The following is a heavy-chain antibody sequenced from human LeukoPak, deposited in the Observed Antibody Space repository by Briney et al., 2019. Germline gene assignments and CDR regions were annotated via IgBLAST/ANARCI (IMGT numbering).Heavy chain of an antibody. D-gene: IGHD2-2*01. Sequence: SQTLSLTCTVSGGSISSSSYHWGWIRQPPGTGLDWIGSIYYSGSTYYNPSLKSRVTISVDTSKNQFSLKLSSVTAADTAVYYCARGVGYCSSTSCYEWAVDYWGQGTLVTVSS. CDR1: GGSISSSSYH. J-gene: IGHJ4*02. CDR3: ARGVGYCSSTSCYEWAVDY. CDR2: IYYSGST. V-gene: IGHV4-39*01.